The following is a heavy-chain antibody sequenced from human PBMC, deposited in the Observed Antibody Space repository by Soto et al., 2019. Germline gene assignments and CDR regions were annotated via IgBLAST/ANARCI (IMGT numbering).Heavy chain of an antibody. CDR1: GYSFTSYW. CDR3: ARRGVRTISDALDM. Sequence: GESLKISCKGSGYSFTSYWIGWVRQMPGKGLECMGIIYPGDSDTRYSPSFQGQVTISADKSIITAYVQWSSLKASDTAMYYCARRGVRTISDALDMWGQCTMVSVS. CDR2: IYPGDSDT. V-gene: IGHV5-51*01. J-gene: IGHJ3*02. D-gene: IGHD5-12*01.